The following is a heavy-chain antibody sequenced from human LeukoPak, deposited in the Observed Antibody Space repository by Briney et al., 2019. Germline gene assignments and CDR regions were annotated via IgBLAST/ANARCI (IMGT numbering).Heavy chain of an antibody. CDR3: ARGLLTEYSDY. CDR1: GFTSSSYA. D-gene: IGHD2/OR15-2a*01. J-gene: IGHJ4*02. CDR2: ISYDGSNK. V-gene: IGHV3-30-3*01. Sequence: GGSLRLSCAASGFTSSSYAMHWVRQAPGKGLEWVAVISYDGSNKYYADSVKGRFTISRDNSKNTLYLQMNSLRAEDTAVYYCARGLLTEYSDYWGQGTLVTVSS.